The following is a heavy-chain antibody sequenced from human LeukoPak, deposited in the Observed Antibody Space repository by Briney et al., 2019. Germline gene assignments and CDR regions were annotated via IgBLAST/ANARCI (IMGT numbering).Heavy chain of an antibody. Sequence: GGSLRLSCAASGFTFSSYAMSWVRQAPGKGLEWVSAISGSGGSTYYADSVKGRFTISRDNSKNTLYLQMNSLRAEDTAVYYCAKVHDILPGCYSSFDYWGQGTLVTVSS. CDR1: GFTFSSYA. J-gene: IGHJ4*02. CDR2: ISGSGGST. CDR3: AKVHDILPGCYSSFDY. D-gene: IGHD3-9*01. V-gene: IGHV3-23*01.